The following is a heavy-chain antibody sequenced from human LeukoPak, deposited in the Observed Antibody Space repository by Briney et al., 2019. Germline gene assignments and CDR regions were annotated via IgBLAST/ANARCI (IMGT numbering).Heavy chain of an antibody. CDR3: ARDAQYYDILTGYYYYFDY. Sequence: SETLSLTCTVSGGSISSYYWSWIRQPPGKGLEWIGYIYYSGSTNYNPSLRSQVTISVDTSKNQFSLKLSSVTAADTAVYYCARDAQYYDILTGYYYYFDYWGQGTLVTVSS. CDR1: GGSISSYY. D-gene: IGHD3-9*01. J-gene: IGHJ4*02. CDR2: IYYSGST. V-gene: IGHV4-59*01.